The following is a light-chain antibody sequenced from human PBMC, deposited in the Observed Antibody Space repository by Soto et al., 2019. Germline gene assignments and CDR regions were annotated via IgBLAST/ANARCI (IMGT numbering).Light chain of an antibody. J-gene: IGLJ2*01. CDR2: EGS. CDR1: SIDVGSYNL. V-gene: IGLV2-23*01. CDR3: CSYAGSSTWI. Sequence: QSALTQPASVSGSPGQSITISCTGTSIDVGSYNLVSWYQQHPGKAPKLMIYEGSKRPSGVSNRFSGSKSGNTASLTISGIQAEDEADYYCCSYAGSSTWIFGGGTKLTVL.